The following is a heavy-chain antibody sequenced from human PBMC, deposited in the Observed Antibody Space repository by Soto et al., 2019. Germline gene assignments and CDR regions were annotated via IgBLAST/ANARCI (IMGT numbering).Heavy chain of an antibody. V-gene: IGHV3-30*18. CDR2: ISSDGSNK. CDR3: AKQNGPGNYYQYGMDV. Sequence: QMQLVESGGGVVQPGRSLRLSCAASGFTFSSYGIHWVRQAPGKGLEWVALISSDGSNKYYADSVEGRFTISRDNSKNTLYLQMSGLRVEDTAAYYCAKQNGPGNYYQYGMDVWGPGTTVTVSS. J-gene: IGHJ6*02. D-gene: IGHD3-10*01. CDR1: GFTFSSYG.